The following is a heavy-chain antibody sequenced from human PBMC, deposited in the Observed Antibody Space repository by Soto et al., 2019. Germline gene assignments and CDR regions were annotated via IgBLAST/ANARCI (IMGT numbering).Heavy chain of an antibody. V-gene: IGHV1-2*02. D-gene: IGHD3-22*01. J-gene: IGHJ4*02. CDR3: ARDRSPVMSGYYYA. CDR2: MNPDSGAT. CDR1: GYIFSDYC. Sequence: QVHLEQSAAAVKKPGASVKVSCKTSGYIFSDYCIHWVRQAPGQGLEWLGWMNPDSGATSYAPKFQGRVTLTRDTSVTTAYMELSGLRFDDTATYYCARDRSPVMSGYYYAWGQGTLLAVSS.